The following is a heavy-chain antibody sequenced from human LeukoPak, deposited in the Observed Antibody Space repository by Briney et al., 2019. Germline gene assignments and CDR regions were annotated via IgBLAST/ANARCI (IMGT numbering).Heavy chain of an antibody. V-gene: IGHV1-18*01. J-gene: IGHJ5*02. Sequence: GASVKVSCKASGYRFTSYGISWVRQAPGQGLEWMGWISAYNGNTNYAQKLQGRVTMTTDTSTSTAYMELRSLRSDDTAVYYCARDSLIYRRGGSRYRCWFDPWGQGTLVTVSS. CDR3: ARDSLIYRRGGSRYRCWFDP. D-gene: IGHD2-15*01. CDR2: ISAYNGNT. CDR1: GYRFTSYG.